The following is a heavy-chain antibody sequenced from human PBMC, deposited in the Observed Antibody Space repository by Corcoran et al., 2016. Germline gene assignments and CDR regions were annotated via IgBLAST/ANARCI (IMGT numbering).Heavy chain of an antibody. J-gene: IGHJ4*01. V-gene: IGHV1-46*01. D-gene: IGHD6-13*01. CDR1: GYTFTSYY. Sequence: QVQLVQSGTEVKKPGASVKVSCKASGYTFTSYYMHWVRQAPGQGLEWMGIINPSGGSTSYAQKFQVRVTMTRDTPTRTVYMELSSLRSGDTAVYYCARQQAAAAGTGAGAYWGQGTLVTVSS. CDR3: ARQQAAAAGTGAGAY. CDR2: INPSGGST.